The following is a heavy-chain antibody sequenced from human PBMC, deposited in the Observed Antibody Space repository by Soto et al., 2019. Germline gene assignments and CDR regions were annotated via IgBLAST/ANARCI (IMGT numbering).Heavy chain of an antibody. Sequence: VGSPRLSCAASGFTVSANHMSWVRQAPGEGLEWVSLIHTDGNTYYADSVKGRFTISRDNSKNTLSLQMNSLRVEDTAVYYCARDLHMNPYAIWSQGTMVIGSS. CDR3: ARDLHMNPYAI. CDR2: IHTDGNT. CDR1: GFTVSANH. J-gene: IGHJ4*03. V-gene: IGHV3-66*01. D-gene: IGHD2-2*01.